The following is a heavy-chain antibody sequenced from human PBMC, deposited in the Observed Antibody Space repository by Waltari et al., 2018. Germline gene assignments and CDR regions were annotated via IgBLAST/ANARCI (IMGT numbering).Heavy chain of an antibody. CDR2: IYYSGST. CDR3: AYGDYGNDAFDI. J-gene: IGHJ3*02. V-gene: IGHV4-59*11. Sequence: QVQLQESGPGLVKPSETLSLTCTVSGCSISSHYWSWIRQPPGKGLEWIGYIYYSGSTNYNPSLKSRVTISVDTSKNQFSLKLSSVTAADTAVYYCAYGDYGNDAFDIWGQGTMVTVSS. D-gene: IGHD4-17*01. CDR1: GCSISSHY.